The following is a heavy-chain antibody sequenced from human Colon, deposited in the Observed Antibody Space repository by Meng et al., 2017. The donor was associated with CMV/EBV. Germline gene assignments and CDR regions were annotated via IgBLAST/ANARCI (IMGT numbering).Heavy chain of an antibody. Sequence: GSLRLSCAVSGGSLSGYQWSWIRQSPGKGLEWIGEINHRGSINYKSSLGSRVTISVDTSKNQFSLKLSSVTAADTAVYYCARGGGFLHGSMVHFDSWGQGTLVTVSS. CDR2: INHRGSI. CDR3: ARGGGFLHGSMVHFDS. CDR1: GGSLSGYQ. D-gene: IGHD2-8*01. V-gene: IGHV4-34*01. J-gene: IGHJ4*02.